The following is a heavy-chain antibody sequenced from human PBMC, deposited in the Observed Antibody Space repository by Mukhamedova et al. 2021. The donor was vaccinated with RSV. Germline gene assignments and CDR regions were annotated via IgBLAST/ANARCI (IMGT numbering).Heavy chain of an antibody. D-gene: IGHD5-18*01. CDR2: GRT. J-gene: IGHJ4*02. CDR3: AKEVEYSDGDY. Sequence: GRTYYADSVKGRLAISRDNSRNLVFLQMNSLRAEDAAVYYCAKEVEYSDGDYWGQGALDTVCS. V-gene: IGHV3-23*01.